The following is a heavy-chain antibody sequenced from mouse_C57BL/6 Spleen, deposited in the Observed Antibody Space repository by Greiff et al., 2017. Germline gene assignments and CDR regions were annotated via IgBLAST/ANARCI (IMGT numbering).Heavy chain of an antibody. CDR2: INPSNGGP. D-gene: IGHD2-5*01. J-gene: IGHJ2*01. V-gene: IGHV1-53*01. Sequence: QVQLKQPGTELVKPGASVKLSCKASGYNFTSYWMHWVKQRPGQGLEWIGNINPSNGGPNYNEKFKSKATLTVDKSSSTAYMQLSSLTSADAAVYYCARRSNYEDFDYWGQGTTLTVSS. CDR1: GYNFTSYW. CDR3: ARRSNYEDFDY.